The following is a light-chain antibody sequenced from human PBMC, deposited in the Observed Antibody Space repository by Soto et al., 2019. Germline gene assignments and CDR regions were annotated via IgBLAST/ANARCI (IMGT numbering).Light chain of an antibody. CDR2: DTS. Sequence: EIVMKKCRATLSGSQGERVTRSWRVSQSVSNKLGWYQHKPGQAPRLLIYDTSTRAAGTPARFTGSGSGTDFTLTISSLQSEDSAVYYCQQYNTWRSISFGQGTRLDI. CDR3: QQYNTWRSIS. J-gene: IGKJ5*01. CDR1: QSVSNK. V-gene: IGKV3-15*01.